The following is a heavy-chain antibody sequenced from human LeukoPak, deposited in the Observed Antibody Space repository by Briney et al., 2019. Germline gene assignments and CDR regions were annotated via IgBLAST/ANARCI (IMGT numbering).Heavy chain of an antibody. D-gene: IGHD5-18*01. V-gene: IGHV1-46*01. Sequence: ASVKVSCKASGYTFTTYYMHWVRQAPGQGLEWMGIINPSGGSTSYAQKFQGRVTMTRDTSTSTVYMELSSLRSEDTAVYYCARGGEVASSYGYYYYYMDVWGKGTTVTVSS. CDR2: INPSGGST. CDR1: GYTFTTYY. CDR3: ARGGEVASSYGYYYYYMDV. J-gene: IGHJ6*03.